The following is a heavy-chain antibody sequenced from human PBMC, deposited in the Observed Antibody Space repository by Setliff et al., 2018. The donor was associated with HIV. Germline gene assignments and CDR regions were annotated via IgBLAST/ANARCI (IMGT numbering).Heavy chain of an antibody. Sequence: GGSLRLSCTASGFTFRKYAMSWVRQPPGKGLEWVSSIVGGAGYTYYADSVMGRFTVSRDNSKNTLYLQLNGLRPDDTGVYYCASARIPTGGTSTSFDYWGQGTQVTVSS. J-gene: IGHJ4*02. D-gene: IGHD1-1*01. CDR2: IVGGAGYT. CDR1: GFTFRKYA. V-gene: IGHV3-23*01. CDR3: ASARIPTGGTSTSFDY.